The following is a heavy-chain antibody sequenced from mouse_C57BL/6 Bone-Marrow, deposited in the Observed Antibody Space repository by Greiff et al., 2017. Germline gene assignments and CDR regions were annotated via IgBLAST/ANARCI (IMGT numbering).Heavy chain of an antibody. CDR1: GYIFTEYT. CDR3: ARHERYYDYEGYFDY. CDR2: FYPGSGSI. Sequence: QVHVKQSGAELVKPGASVKLSCKASGYIFTEYTIHWVKQRSGQGLEWIGWFYPGSGSIKYNERFKDKATLTADKSSNTVYMELSRLTSEDSAVYVGARHERYYDYEGYFDYWGQGTTLTVSS. V-gene: IGHV1-62-2*01. D-gene: IGHD2-4*01. J-gene: IGHJ2*01.